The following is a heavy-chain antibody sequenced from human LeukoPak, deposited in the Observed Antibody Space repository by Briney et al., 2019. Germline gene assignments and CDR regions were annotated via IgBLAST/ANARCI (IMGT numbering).Heavy chain of an antibody. Sequence: GGSLRLSCAASGFTFSYYGMHWVRQAPGKGLEWVAVISYDGSNKYYVDSVKGRFTISRDNSKNTLYLQMNSLRAEDTAVYYCATGGGYNHGDFDYWGQGTLVTVSS. J-gene: IGHJ4*02. D-gene: IGHD5-24*01. CDR2: ISYDGSNK. CDR3: ATGGGYNHGDFDY. CDR1: GFTFSYYG. V-gene: IGHV3-30*03.